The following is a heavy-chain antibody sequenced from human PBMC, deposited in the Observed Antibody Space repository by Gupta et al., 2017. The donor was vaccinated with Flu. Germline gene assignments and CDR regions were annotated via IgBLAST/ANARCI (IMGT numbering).Heavy chain of an antibody. CDR3: AKDSAYCSGGRCFSSYGLDV. D-gene: IGHD2-15*01. CDR2: ISWIGDNK. V-gene: IGHV3-9*01. J-gene: IGHJ6*02. Sequence: WVRQAPGKGLGWVSGISWIGDNKGYAASVKGRFTISRDNAKNSLYLQMNSLRAEDTALYYCAKDSAYCSGGRCFSSYGLDVWGQGTTVTVSS.